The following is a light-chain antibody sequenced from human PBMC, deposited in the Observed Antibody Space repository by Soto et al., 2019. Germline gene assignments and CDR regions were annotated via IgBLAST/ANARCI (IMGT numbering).Light chain of an antibody. V-gene: IGLV2-14*01. CDR3: SSFSSSGIL. Sequence: QSVLTQPASVSGSPGQSITISCTGSSSDVGGYNYVSWYQQHPGKAPKLMIYDVDNRPSGISNRFSGSKSGNTASLTISGLQAEDDADYYCSSFSSSGILFGGGTKLTVL. CDR2: DVD. CDR1: SSDVGGYNY. J-gene: IGLJ2*01.